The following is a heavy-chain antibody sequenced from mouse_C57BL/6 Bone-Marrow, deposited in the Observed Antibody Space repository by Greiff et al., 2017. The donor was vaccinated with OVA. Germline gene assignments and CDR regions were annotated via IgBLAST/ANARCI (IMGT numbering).Heavy chain of an antibody. CDR3: TRQPRLRWYAMDY. CDR2: IRNKANNHAT. V-gene: IGHV6-6*01. J-gene: IGHJ4*01. CDR1: GFTFSDAW. Sequence: EVKLVESGGGLVQPGGSMKLSCAASGFTFSDAWMDWVRQSPEKGLEWVAEIRNKANNHATYYAESVKGRFTISRDDSKSSVYLQMNSLRAEDTGIYYCTRQPRLRWYAMDYWGQGTSVTVSS. D-gene: IGHD3-2*02.